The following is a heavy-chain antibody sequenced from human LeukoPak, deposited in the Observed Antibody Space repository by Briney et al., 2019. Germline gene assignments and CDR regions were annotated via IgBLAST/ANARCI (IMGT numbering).Heavy chain of an antibody. D-gene: IGHD2-15*01. CDR1: GYSFNSYW. V-gene: IGHV5-51*01. CDR3: ARQEYCSGGSCYTWFDP. CDR2: IYPADSDI. Sequence: GESLKISCKGSGYSFNSYWIGWVRQMPGKGLEWMGIIYPADSDIRYSPSFQGQVTISADKSISTVYLQWSSLKASDTAMYYCARQEYCSGGSCYTWFDPWGQGTLVTVSS. J-gene: IGHJ5*02.